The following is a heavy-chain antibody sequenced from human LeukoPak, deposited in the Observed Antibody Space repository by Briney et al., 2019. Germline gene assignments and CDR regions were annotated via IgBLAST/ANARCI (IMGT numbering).Heavy chain of an antibody. CDR3: ARVRDIVGANNWFDP. J-gene: IGHJ5*02. CDR2: IYPGDSDT. CDR1: GYSFTSYW. D-gene: IGHD1-26*01. Sequence: GESLKISCKGSGYSFTSYWISWVRQMPGKGLEWMGIIYPGDSDTRYSPSFQGQVTISADKSISTAYLQWSSLKASDTAVYYCARVRDIVGANNWFDPWGQGTLVTVSS. V-gene: IGHV5-51*01.